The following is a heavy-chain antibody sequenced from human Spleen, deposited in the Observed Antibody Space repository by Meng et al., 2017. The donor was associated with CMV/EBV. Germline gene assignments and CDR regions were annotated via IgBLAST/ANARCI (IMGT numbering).Heavy chain of an antibody. Sequence: GESLKISCAASGFTFDDYAMHWVRQAPGKGLEWVAVISYDGTNKDYTDSVKGRFTISRDNSKNTVYLQMNSLRADDTAVYFCARGNWNYGHFYYGVDVWGQGTTVTVSS. V-gene: IGHV3-30-3*01. J-gene: IGHJ6*02. CDR2: ISYDGTNK. D-gene: IGHD1-7*01. CDR1: GFTFDDYA. CDR3: ARGNWNYGHFYYGVDV.